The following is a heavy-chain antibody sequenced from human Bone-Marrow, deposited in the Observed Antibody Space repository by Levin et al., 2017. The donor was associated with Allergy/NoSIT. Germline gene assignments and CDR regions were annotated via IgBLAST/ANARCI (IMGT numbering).Heavy chain of an antibody. CDR2: ISPYNGDT. J-gene: IGHJ3*02. V-gene: IGHV1-18*01. CDR3: AREMPETAADPFDI. Sequence: GESLKISCKASGYTFTFYGISWVRQAPGQGLEWMGWISPYNGDTKYAQKFQGRVTMTTDTSTSTAYMELRSLRSDDTAVYYCAREMPETAADPFDIWGKGTMVTVSS. D-gene: IGHD2-2*01. CDR1: GYTFTFYG.